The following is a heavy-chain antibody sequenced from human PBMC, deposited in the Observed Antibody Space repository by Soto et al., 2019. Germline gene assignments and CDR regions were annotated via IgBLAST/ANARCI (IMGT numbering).Heavy chain of an antibody. Sequence: QVQLVQSGAEVKKPGSSVKVSCKASGGTFSSYAISWVRQAPGQGLEWMGGIIPIFGTANYAQKFQGRVTITADKSTSTAYMEPSSLRSEDTAVYYCARVRCSGGSCYPNDAFDIWGQGTMVTVSS. CDR2: IIPIFGTA. J-gene: IGHJ3*02. V-gene: IGHV1-69*06. CDR3: ARVRCSGGSCYPNDAFDI. D-gene: IGHD2-15*01. CDR1: GGTFSSYA.